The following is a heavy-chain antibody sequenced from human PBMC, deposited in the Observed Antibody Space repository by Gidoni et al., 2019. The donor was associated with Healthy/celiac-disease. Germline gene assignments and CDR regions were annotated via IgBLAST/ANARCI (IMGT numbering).Heavy chain of an antibody. CDR3: ARDRKDYGDYSYGMDV. CDR1: GGSISSGGYS. CDR2: IYHSGST. J-gene: IGHJ6*02. D-gene: IGHD4-17*01. V-gene: IGHV4-30-2*01. Sequence: QLQLQESGSGLVKPSQTLSLTCAVSGGSISSGGYSWRWRRQPPGKGLEWIGYIYHSGSTYYNPSLKSRVTISVDRSKNKFSLKLSSVTDEDTAVYYCARDRKDYGDYSYGMDVWGQGTTVTVSS.